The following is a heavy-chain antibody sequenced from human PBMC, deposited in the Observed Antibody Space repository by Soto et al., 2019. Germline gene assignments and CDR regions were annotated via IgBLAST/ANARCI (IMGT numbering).Heavy chain of an antibody. J-gene: IGHJ5*02. CDR1: GGTFSSYT. CDR3: ARGNYGSGSYYNGNWFDP. V-gene: IGHV1-69*02. D-gene: IGHD3-10*01. Sequence: SVKVSCKASGGTFSSYTISWVRQAPGQGLEWMGRIIPILGIANYAQKFQGRVTITADKSTSTAYMELSSLRSEDTAVYYCARGNYGSGSYYNGNWFDPWGQGTLVTVS. CDR2: IIPILGIA.